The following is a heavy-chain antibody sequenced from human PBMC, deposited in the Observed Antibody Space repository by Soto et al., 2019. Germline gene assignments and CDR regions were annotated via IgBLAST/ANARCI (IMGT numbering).Heavy chain of an antibody. CDR3: ARRTGTAPRFDY. D-gene: IGHD1-7*01. J-gene: IGHJ4*02. V-gene: IGHV3-30-3*01. Sequence: QVQLVESGGGVVQPGRSLRLSCSASGFTFSDFAMYWVRQAPGKGLDWVSFISYDGSNQYYAGSVKSRFTVSRDNSKNTLFLLMNSLRPEDTAVYFWARRTGTAPRFDYWGQGTLVTVSS. CDR1: GFTFSDFA. CDR2: ISYDGSNQ.